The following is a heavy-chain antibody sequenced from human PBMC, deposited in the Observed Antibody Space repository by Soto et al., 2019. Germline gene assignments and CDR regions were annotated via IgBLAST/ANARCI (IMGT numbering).Heavy chain of an antibody. J-gene: IGHJ4*02. V-gene: IGHV3-11*06. CDR1: GFTLSDYY. CDR2: XSXXSX. Sequence: PGGSLRLSCAASGFTLSDYYINWMRQAPGKGPEXVSXXSXXSXXXXXAXXVQGRFTISRDNAKNSVYLQMNSLRAEDTAVYYCAFSPRPGGTGFDYWGQGTPVTVSS. CDR3: AFSPRPGGTGFDY. D-gene: IGHD1-26*01.